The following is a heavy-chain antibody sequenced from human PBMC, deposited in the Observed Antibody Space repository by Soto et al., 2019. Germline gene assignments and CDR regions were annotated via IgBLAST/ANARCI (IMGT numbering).Heavy chain of an antibody. J-gene: IGHJ4*01. CDR3: ARDPGKDEVIDY. CDR2: IWHDGKNK. CDR1: GFTFSNYG. V-gene: IGHV3-33*01. Sequence: QVQVVESGGGVVQPGRSLRLSCATSGFTFSNYGMHWVRQAPGKGLEWLAVIWHDGKNKYYADSVKGRFTISRYNSKNTLFLQMNRLRDEDSSVYHFARDPGKDEVIDYWGRGTLFTVSS.